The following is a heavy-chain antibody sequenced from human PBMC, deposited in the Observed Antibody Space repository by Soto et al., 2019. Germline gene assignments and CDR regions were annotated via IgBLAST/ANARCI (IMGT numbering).Heavy chain of an antibody. CDR2: IIPLLGIA. Sequence: SVKVSCKASGGTFSSYTIRWVRHAPVQGLEWMGRIIPLLGIANYAQKIQGRVTITADKSTSTAYRELSSLKSEDTAVYYGARDYSSSGYYYYYMDVWGKGTTVTVSS. D-gene: IGHD6-6*01. CDR1: GGTFSSYT. CDR3: ARDYSSSGYYYYYMDV. J-gene: IGHJ6*03. V-gene: IGHV1-69*04.